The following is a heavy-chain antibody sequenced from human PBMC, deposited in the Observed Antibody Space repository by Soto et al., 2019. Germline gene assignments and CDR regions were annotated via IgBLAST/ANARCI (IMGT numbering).Heavy chain of an antibody. V-gene: IGHV3-49*04. CDR2: TTSPTYGGTT. J-gene: IGHJ6*02. Sequence: GGSLRLSCKFSGFDSDDYALTWVRQAPGKGLEWVAFTTSPTYGGTTEYAASVKGRFSISRDDSKSVAYLQMNSLQIEDTAIYFCTRDGDYYGMDVWGQGTTVTVSS. CDR3: TRDGDYYGMDV. CDR1: GFDSDDYA.